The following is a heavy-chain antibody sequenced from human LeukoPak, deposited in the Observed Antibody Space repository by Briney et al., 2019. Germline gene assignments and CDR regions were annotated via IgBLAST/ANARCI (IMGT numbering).Heavy chain of an antibody. J-gene: IGHJ4*02. CDR1: RYSISSGYY. Sequence: MTSETLSLTCTVSRYSISSGYYWGWIRQPPGKGLEWIGSIYHSGSTYYNPSLKSRVTISVDTSKNQFSLKLTSVTAADTAVYYCASHQWFGDLHFDYWGQGTLVTVSS. CDR2: IYHSGST. V-gene: IGHV4-38-2*02. D-gene: IGHD3-10*01. CDR3: ASHQWFGDLHFDY.